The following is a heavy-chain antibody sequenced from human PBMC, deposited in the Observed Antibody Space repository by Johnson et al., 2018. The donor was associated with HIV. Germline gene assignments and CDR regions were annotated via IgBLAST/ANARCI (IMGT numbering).Heavy chain of an antibody. J-gene: IGHJ3*01. D-gene: IGHD6-6*01. CDR3: ASEVEYSILGGV. Sequence: QVQLVESGGDVVQPGRSLRLSCAASGFTFSSYAMHWVRQAPGKGLEWVAVISYDGSNKYYADSVNGRFTTSRDTSKNSLYLQMNNLRVEDTAVYYCASEVEYSILGGVWGQGTMVTVSS. CDR1: GFTFSSYA. CDR2: ISYDGSNK. V-gene: IGHV3-30-3*01.